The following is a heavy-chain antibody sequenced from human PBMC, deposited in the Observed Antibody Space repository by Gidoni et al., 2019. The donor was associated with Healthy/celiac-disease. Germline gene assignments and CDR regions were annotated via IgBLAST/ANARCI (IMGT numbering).Heavy chain of an antibody. CDR1: GFTFRSYA. V-gene: IGHV3-23*01. J-gene: IGHJ6*02. CDR3: AKGGDIAVAGTGYYGMDV. Sequence: EVQLLESGGGLVQPGGSLRLSCAASGFTFRSYAMSWVRQAPGKGLEWVSAISGSGGSTYYADSVKGRFTISRDNSKNTLYLQMNSLRAEDTAVYYCAKGGDIAVAGTGYYGMDVWGQGTTVTVSS. CDR2: ISGSGGST. D-gene: IGHD6-19*01.